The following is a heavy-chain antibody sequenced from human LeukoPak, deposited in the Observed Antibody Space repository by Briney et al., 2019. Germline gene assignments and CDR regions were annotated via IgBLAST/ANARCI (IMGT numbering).Heavy chain of an antibody. Sequence: SETLSLTCAVYGGSFSGYYWSWIRQPPGKGLEWIGEINHSGSTNYNPSLKSRVTISVDTSKNQFSLKLSSVTAADTAVYYCAGTYYYDSSGYYPFDYWGQGTLVTVSS. CDR1: GGSFSGYY. CDR3: AGTYYYDSSGYYPFDY. V-gene: IGHV4-34*01. J-gene: IGHJ4*02. CDR2: INHSGST. D-gene: IGHD3-22*01.